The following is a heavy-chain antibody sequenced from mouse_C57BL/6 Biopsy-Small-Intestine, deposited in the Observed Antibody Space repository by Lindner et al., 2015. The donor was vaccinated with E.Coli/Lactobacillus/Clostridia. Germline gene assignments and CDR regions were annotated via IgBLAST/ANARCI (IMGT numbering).Heavy chain of an antibody. Sequence: VQLQESGPELVKPGASVKISCKASGYAFSSSWMNWVKQRPGKGLEWNGRIYPGDGDTNYNGKFKGKATLTADKSSSTAYMQLSSLTSEDSAVYFCARGIPRDYFDYWGQGTTLTVSS. CDR1: GYAFSSSW. V-gene: IGHV1-82*01. J-gene: IGHJ2*01. CDR2: IYPGDGDT. CDR3: ARGIPRDYFDY.